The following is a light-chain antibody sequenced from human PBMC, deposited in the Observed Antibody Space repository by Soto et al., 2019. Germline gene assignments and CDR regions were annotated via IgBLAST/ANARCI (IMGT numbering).Light chain of an antibody. Sequence: QSVLTQPPSASGTPGKKVTISCSGSSSNIGPNAVNWYQQLPGTAPKLLLYNNNQRPSGVSDRFSGSKSGTSASLAISGLQSDDEADYHCAAWDDSLNGLVFGTGTKLTVL. CDR3: AAWDDSLNGLV. V-gene: IGLV1-44*01. J-gene: IGLJ1*01. CDR2: NNN. CDR1: SSNIGPNA.